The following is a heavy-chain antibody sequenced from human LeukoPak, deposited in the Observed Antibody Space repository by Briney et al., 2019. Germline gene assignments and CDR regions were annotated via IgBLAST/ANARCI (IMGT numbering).Heavy chain of an antibody. Sequence: ASVKVSCKTSGYTFTRYGISWVRQAPGQGLEWLGWISTHNGVTVYAQKLQGRVTMTTDTSTSTAYMELRSLRSDDTAVYYCARVEYYDSSGVDYWGQGTLVTVSS. CDR3: ARVEYYDSSGVDY. V-gene: IGHV1-18*01. J-gene: IGHJ4*02. CDR2: ISTHNGVT. D-gene: IGHD3-22*01. CDR1: GYTFTRYG.